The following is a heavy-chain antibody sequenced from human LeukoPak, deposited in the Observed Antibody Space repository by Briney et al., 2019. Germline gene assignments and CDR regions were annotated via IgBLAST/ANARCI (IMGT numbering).Heavy chain of an antibody. CDR2: INPSGGST. Sequence: ASVKVSCKASGYTFTSCYMHWVRQAPGQGLEWMGIINPSGGSTSYAQKFQGRVTITRDTSTSTVYMELSSLRSEDTAVYYCARENIAVAGTFSWGQGTLVTVSS. V-gene: IGHV1-46*03. CDR1: GYTFTSCY. J-gene: IGHJ5*02. CDR3: ARENIAVAGTFS. D-gene: IGHD6-19*01.